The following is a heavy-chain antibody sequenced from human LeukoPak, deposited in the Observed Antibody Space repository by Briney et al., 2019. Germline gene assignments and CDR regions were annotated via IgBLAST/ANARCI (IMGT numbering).Heavy chain of an antibody. CDR1: GFTFNQYA. CDR2: LSGSGGST. Sequence: GSLRLSCVASGFTFNQYAMSWVRQAPGKGLEWVSTLSGSGGSTYYADSVKGRFTISRDNSKNTLYLQMNSLRAEDTAVYYCAKDRPTVTPTHFDYWGQGTLVTVSS. V-gene: IGHV3-23*01. CDR3: AKDRPTVTPTHFDY. J-gene: IGHJ4*02. D-gene: IGHD4-11*01.